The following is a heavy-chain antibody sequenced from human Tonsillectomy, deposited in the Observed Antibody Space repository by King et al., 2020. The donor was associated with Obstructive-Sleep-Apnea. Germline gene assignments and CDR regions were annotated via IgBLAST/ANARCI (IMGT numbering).Heavy chain of an antibody. CDR3: ARGSPYYFDY. CDR2: IYYSGST. D-gene: IGHD3-10*01. Sequence: VQLQESGPGLVKPSQTLSLTCIVSGGSISSDGYYWSWIRQHPGKGLEWIAYIYYSGSTYSNPSLKSRVTISVDTSKNQLSLKLSSMTAADPAVYYCARGSPYYFDYWGQGTLVTVSS. V-gene: IGHV4-31*03. CDR1: GGSISSDGYY. J-gene: IGHJ4*02.